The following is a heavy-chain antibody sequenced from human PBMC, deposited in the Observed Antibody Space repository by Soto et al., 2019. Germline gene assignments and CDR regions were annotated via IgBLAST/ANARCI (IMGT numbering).Heavy chain of an antibody. CDR3: ARGPYDILTGYPYYFDY. V-gene: IGHV1-3*01. CDR1: GYTFTSYA. Sequence: ASVKVSCKASGYTFTSYAMHWVRQAPGQRLEWMGWINAGNGNTKYSQKFQGRVTITRDTSASTAYMELSSLRSEDTAVYYCARGPYDILTGYPYYFDYWGQGTLVTVSS. CDR2: INAGNGNT. D-gene: IGHD3-9*01. J-gene: IGHJ4*02.